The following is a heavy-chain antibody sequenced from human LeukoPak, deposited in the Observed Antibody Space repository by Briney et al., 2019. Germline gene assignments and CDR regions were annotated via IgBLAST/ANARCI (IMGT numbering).Heavy chain of an antibody. J-gene: IGHJ4*02. V-gene: IGHV4-34*01. CDR3: ARRGSGYLGFDY. D-gene: IGHD3-22*01. CDR1: GGSFSGYN. Sequence: PSETLSLTCAVYGGSFSGYNWSWIRQPPGKGLEWMGEINHSGSTNYNPSLKSRVTISVDTSKNQFSLKLSSVTAADTAVYYCARRGSGYLGFDYWGQGTLVTVSS. CDR2: INHSGST.